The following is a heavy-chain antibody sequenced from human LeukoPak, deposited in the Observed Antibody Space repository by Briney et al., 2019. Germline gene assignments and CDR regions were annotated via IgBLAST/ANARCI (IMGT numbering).Heavy chain of an antibody. CDR2: ISGSGDIT. J-gene: IGHJ4*02. Sequence: GGSLRLSCAVSGFTSSTYAMSWVRQAPGKGLEWVSLISGSGDITYYADSVKGRFTISRDNSKNTLYLQMNSLRAEDTALYYCAKNGGGYGFFDYWGQGTLVTVSS. CDR3: AKNGGGYGFFDY. CDR1: GFTSSTYA. D-gene: IGHD5-12*01. V-gene: IGHV3-23*01.